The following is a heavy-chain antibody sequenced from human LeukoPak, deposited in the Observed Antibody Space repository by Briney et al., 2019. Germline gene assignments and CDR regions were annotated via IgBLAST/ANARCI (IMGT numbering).Heavy chain of an antibody. D-gene: IGHD5-12*01. CDR3: ARDVFLSGSLSPIDY. J-gene: IGHJ4*02. V-gene: IGHV1-2*02. CDR2: INPNSGGT. CDR1: GYTFTGYY. Sequence: ASVKVSCKASGYTFTGYYMHWVRQAPGQGLEWMGWINPNSGGTNYAQKFQGRVTMTRDTSTSTVYMELSSLRSEDTALYYCARDVFLSGSLSPIDYWGQGTLVTVSS.